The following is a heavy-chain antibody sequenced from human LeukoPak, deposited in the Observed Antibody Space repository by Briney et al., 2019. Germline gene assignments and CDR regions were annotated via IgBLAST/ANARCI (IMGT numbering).Heavy chain of an antibody. D-gene: IGHD6-19*01. CDR1: GFTFSSYS. J-gene: IGHJ4*02. V-gene: IGHV3-21*01. CDR2: ISSSSSYI. Sequence: GGSLRLSCAASGFTFSSYSMNWVRQAPGKGLEWVSSISSSSSYIYYADSVKGRFTISRDNAKNSLYLQMNSLRAEDTAVYYCARDRSSPRSGWFPTLDYWGQGTLVTVSS. CDR3: ARDRSSPRSGWFPTLDY.